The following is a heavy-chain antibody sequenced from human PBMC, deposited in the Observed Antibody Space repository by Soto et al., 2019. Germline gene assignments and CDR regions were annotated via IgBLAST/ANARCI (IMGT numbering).Heavy chain of an antibody. Sequence: PSETLSLTCTVSGGSISTYYWTWIRQPPGKGLEWIGYVHYSGTTNYNPSLKSRVTMSVDTSKNQFSLKLSSVTAADTAVYYCAREVGDYYDSSGYHFQHWGQGTLVTVSS. CDR1: GGSISTYY. CDR3: AREVGDYYDSSGYHFQH. CDR2: VHYSGTT. J-gene: IGHJ1*01. D-gene: IGHD3-22*01. V-gene: IGHV4-59*12.